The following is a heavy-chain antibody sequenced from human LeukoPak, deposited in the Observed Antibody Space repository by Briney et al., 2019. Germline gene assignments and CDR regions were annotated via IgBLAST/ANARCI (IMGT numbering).Heavy chain of an antibody. J-gene: IGHJ6*03. CDR1: GYTFTSYY. Sequence: ASVKVSCKASGYTFTSYYMHWVRQAPGQGLEWMGIINPSGGSTSYAQKFQGRVTMTRDTSTSTVYMELSSLRSEDTAVYYCATQETLPSLYYYMDVWGKGTTVTVSS. CDR2: INPSGGST. CDR3: ATQETLPSLYYYMDV. D-gene: IGHD3-10*01. V-gene: IGHV1-46*01.